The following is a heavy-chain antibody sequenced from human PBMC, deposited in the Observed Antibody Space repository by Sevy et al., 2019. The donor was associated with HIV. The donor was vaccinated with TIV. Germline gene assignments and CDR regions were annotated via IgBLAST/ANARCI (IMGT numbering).Heavy chain of an antibody. D-gene: IGHD6-13*01. Sequence: GGSLRLSCAASGFTFSNYAIHWVRHAPGKGLEWVALIWYDGSNKYYADSVKGRFTISRDNSKNTVYLQMNSLRAEDTAMYYCARASIGAVGDYWGHGTLVTVSS. CDR3: ARASIGAVGDY. CDR1: GFTFSNYA. CDR2: IWYDGSNK. V-gene: IGHV3-33*08. J-gene: IGHJ4*01.